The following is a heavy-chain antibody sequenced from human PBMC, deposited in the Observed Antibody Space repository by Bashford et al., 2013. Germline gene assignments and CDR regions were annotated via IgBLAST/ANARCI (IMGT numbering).Heavy chain of an antibody. Sequence: SETLSLTCTVSGGSINSTNSYWSWIRQHPEKGLEWIGFIYYSGRTWYNPSLQSRLSISIDTSKNQFSLRLTSVTAADTAMYYCAAYSGYDWPGAFFDPWGQGTLVTVSS. V-gene: IGHV4-31*03. J-gene: IGHJ5*02. CDR3: AAYSGYDWPGAFFDP. CDR2: IYYSGRT. D-gene: IGHD5-12*01. CDR1: GGSINSTNSY.